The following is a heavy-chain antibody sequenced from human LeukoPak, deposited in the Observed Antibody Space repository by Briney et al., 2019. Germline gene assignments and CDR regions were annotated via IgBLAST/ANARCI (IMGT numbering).Heavy chain of an antibody. Sequence: ASVKVSCKASGYIFTSFYMHWVRQAPGQGLEWMGIINPSGGRTTFAQKFQGRVTMTRDTSTSTVYMELSSLRSEDTALYYCARGLVSSGGTLDYWGQGTLVIVSS. D-gene: IGHD2-15*01. J-gene: IGHJ4*02. CDR1: GYIFTSFY. CDR2: INPSGGRT. V-gene: IGHV1-46*01. CDR3: ARGLVSSGGTLDY.